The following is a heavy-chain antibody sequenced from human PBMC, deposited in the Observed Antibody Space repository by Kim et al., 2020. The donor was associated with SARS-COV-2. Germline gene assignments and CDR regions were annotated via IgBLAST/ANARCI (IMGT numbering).Heavy chain of an antibody. CDR2: INHSGST. CDR3: ARAPSSGWFDP. V-gene: IGHV4-34*01. CDR1: GGSFSGYY. D-gene: IGHD6-25*01. Sequence: SETLSLTCAVYGGSFSGYYWRWIRQPPGKGLEWIGEINHSGSTNYNPSLKRRVNISEDTSKNQFSLKLSSVTAADTAVYYCARAPSSGWFDPWGQGTLVTVSS. J-gene: IGHJ5*02.